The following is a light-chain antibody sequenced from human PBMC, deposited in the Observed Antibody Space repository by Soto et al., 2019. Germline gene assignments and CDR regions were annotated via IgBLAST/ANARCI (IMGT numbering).Light chain of an antibody. V-gene: IGKV1-39*01. CDR3: QQSYSARWT. Sequence: DIQMTQSPSTLSASVGDRVTITCRASESISSFLIWYQQTPGKAPKVLIYGASSLQTGVPSRFSGSGSATDFALTIDSLQPEDFAIYYCQQSYSARWTFGQGTKVEIK. CDR2: GAS. J-gene: IGKJ1*01. CDR1: ESISSF.